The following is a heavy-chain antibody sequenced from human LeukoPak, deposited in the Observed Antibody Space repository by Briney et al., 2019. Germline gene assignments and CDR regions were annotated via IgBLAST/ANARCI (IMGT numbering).Heavy chain of an antibody. V-gene: IGHV4-34*01. CDR1: GVSLSGYY. D-gene: IGHD6-13*01. J-gene: IGHJ4*02. Sequence: PSETLSLTCAVSGVSLSGYYWGWIRQTPGKGLEWIGEINHSGRTNYNPSLKSRVTISADTSKNQFSLELRSVTAADTAVYYCARGFSSAAGTSDWGQGTLVTVSS. CDR3: ARGFSSAAGTSD. CDR2: INHSGRT.